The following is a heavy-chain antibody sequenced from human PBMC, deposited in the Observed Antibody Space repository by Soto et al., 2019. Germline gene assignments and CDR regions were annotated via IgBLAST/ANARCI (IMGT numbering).Heavy chain of an antibody. Sequence: QITLKESGPTLVKPTQTLTLTCTFSGFSRSTTGVGVGWIRQPPGKALEWLALIYWDDDKRYSPSLKSRVTITTDTSKNQVALTMPTMDPVDTATYYCTGRRWFGELFWGQGTLVTGSS. V-gene: IGHV2-5*02. J-gene: IGHJ4*02. CDR3: TGRRWFGELF. CDR1: GFSRSTTGVG. CDR2: IYWDDDK. D-gene: IGHD3-10*01.